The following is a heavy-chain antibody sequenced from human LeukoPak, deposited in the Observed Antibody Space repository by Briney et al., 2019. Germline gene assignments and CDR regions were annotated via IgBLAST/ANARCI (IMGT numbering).Heavy chain of an antibody. CDR1: GGSISSSSYY. CDR3: ARDQSSGSYYDY. CDR2: IYTSGST. Sequence: SETLSLTCSVSGGSISSSSYYWSWIRQPPGKGLEWIGHIYTSGSTNYNPSLKSRVTMSVDTSKNQFSLKLNSVTAADTAVYYCARDQSSGSYYDYWGQGTLVTVSS. J-gene: IGHJ4*02. V-gene: IGHV4-61*01. D-gene: IGHD3-10*01.